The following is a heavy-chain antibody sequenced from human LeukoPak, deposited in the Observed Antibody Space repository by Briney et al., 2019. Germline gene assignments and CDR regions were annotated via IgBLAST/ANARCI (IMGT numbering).Heavy chain of an antibody. V-gene: IGHV3-64*01. CDR2: ISSNGGST. CDR1: GFTFSSYA. J-gene: IGHJ4*02. CDR3: ARGYYGSAYFDY. Sequence: GGSLRLSCAASGFTFSSYAMHWVRQAPGKGLEYVSAISSNGGSTYYANSVKGRFTISRDNSKNTLYLQMGSLRAEDMAVYYCARGYYGSAYFDYWGQGTLVTVSS. D-gene: IGHD3-10*01.